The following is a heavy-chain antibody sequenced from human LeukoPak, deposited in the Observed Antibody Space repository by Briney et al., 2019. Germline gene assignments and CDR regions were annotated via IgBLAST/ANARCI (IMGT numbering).Heavy chain of an antibody. CDR3: AHRQYAGDYAPGFDY. CDR2: IYSDDDK. D-gene: IGHD4-17*01. J-gene: IGHJ4*02. V-gene: IGHV2-5*02. Sequence: SGPTLVQPTQTLTLTFTFSGFSLSTRGVGVGWIRQPPGKALEWLALIYSDDDKRYSPSLKSRLTITKDTSNNQVVLTMTNMDPVDTATYYCAHRQYAGDYAPGFDYWGQGTLVTVSS. CDR1: GFSLSTRGVG.